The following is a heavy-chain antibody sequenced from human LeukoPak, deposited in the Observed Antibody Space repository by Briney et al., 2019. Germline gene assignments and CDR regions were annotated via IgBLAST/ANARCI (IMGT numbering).Heavy chain of an antibody. CDR2: INHSGST. V-gene: IGHV4-34*01. CDR1: GGSFSGYY. J-gene: IGHJ5*02. Sequence: SETLSLTCAVYGGSFSGYYWSWIRQPPGKGLEWIGEINHSGSTNYNPSLKSRVTISVDTSKNQFSLKLSSVTAADTAVYYCARAGRYCGGDCYSEEYNWFDPWGQGTLVTVSS. CDR3: ARAGRYCGGDCYSEEYNWFDP. D-gene: IGHD2-21*02.